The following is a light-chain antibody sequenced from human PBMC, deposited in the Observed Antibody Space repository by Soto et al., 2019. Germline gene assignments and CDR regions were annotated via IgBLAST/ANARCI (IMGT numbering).Light chain of an antibody. V-gene: IGKV3-15*01. CDR1: QSISSN. CDR3: QQYNKWPLT. Sequence: EIVMTQSPATLSVSPGERATLSCRASQSISSNLAWYQQKPGQTPRLLIYDASSRATGIPARFSGSRSGTDFTLTISSLRSEDFAVYYCQQYNKWPLTFGGGTNVEIK. CDR2: DAS. J-gene: IGKJ4*01.